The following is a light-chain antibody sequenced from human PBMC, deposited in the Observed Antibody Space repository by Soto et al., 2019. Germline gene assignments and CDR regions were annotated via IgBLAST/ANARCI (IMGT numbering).Light chain of an antibody. CDR1: SSYVGSYNL. V-gene: IGLV2-23*02. Sequence: QSVLTQPASVSGSPGQSSTISCTGTSSYVGSYNLVSWYQQHPGKAPKVMIYEVSKRPSGVPNRFSGSKSGNTASLTISGLQAEDEADYYCCSYAGSSTYVFGTGTKVTVL. J-gene: IGLJ1*01. CDR3: CSYAGSSTYV. CDR2: EVS.